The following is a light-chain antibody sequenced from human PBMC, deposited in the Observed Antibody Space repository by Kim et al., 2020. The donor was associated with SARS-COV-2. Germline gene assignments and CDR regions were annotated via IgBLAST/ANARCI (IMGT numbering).Light chain of an antibody. Sequence: EIVMTQSPATLSVSPGERATLSCRASQSVGNNLAWYQQKPGQAPRLLIYGASTRATGIPGSFSGSGSETEFTLTISSLQSEDFAVYYCHRYSNWPRTFGQGTKVDIK. CDR2: GAS. CDR3: HRYSNWPRT. V-gene: IGKV3-15*01. CDR1: QSVGNN. J-gene: IGKJ1*01.